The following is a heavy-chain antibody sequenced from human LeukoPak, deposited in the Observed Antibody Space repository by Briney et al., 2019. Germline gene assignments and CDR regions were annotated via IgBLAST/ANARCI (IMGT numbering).Heavy chain of an antibody. CDR1: GFTCDDYG. Sequence: GGSLSLSCSASGFTCDDYGMSWVRQAPGKGLEWVSGINWNGGSTGYADSVKGRFTISRDNAKNSLYLQMNSLRAEDTALYYCARDRGGIIAAAGTVDYWGQGTLVTVSS. D-gene: IGHD6-13*01. V-gene: IGHV3-20*04. J-gene: IGHJ4*02. CDR2: INWNGGST. CDR3: ARDRGGIIAAAGTVDY.